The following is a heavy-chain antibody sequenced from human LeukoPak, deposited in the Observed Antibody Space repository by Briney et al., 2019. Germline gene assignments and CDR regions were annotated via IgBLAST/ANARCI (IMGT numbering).Heavy chain of an antibody. CDR1: GFTFSSYG. J-gene: IGHJ2*01. D-gene: IGHD4-17*01. Sequence: GGSLRLSCAASGFTFSSYGMHWVRQAPGKGLEWVAVISYDGSNKYYADSVKGRFTISRDNSKNTLYLQMNSLRAEDTAVYYCAREATTVTTGSYWYFDLWGRGTLVTVSS. CDR3: AREATTVTTGSYWYFDL. CDR2: ISYDGSNK. V-gene: IGHV3-30*03.